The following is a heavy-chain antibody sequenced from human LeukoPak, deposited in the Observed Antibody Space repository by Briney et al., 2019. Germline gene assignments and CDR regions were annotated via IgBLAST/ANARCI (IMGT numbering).Heavy chain of an antibody. CDR3: AKDSGVLLWFGELGYFDY. V-gene: IGHV3-30*02. CDR1: GFTFSSYG. CDR2: IRYDGSNK. D-gene: IGHD3-10*01. Sequence: GGSLRLSCAASGFTFSSYGMHWVRQAPGKGLEWVAFIRYDGSNKYYADSVKGRFTISRDNSKNTLYLQMNSLRAEDTAVYYCAKDSGVLLWFGELGYFDYWGQGTLVTVSS. J-gene: IGHJ4*02.